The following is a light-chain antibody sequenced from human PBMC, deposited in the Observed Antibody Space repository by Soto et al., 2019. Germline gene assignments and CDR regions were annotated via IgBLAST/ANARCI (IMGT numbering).Light chain of an antibody. J-gene: IGKJ1*01. V-gene: IGKV3-20*01. Sequence: EIVMTQSPATLSVSPGERASLSCRASQSVSSNLAWYQQKPGQAPRLLIYDASNRATGIPARFSGSGSGTDFTLTISRLEPEDFAVYYCQLYGSSARTFGQGTKV. CDR3: QLYGSSART. CDR1: QSVSSN. CDR2: DAS.